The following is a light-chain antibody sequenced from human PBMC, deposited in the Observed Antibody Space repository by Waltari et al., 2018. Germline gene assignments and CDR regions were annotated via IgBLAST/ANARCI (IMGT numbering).Light chain of an antibody. Sequence: QSALTQPASVSGSPGQSIAISCIGTSSDVGANNFLSWYQQHPGSAPKLMLHEVTKRPSGVSTRFSGSKSGNTASLTISGLQAEDEADYYCCSYTSIGPVLIGGGTKVTVL. CDR1: SSDVGANNF. CDR2: EVT. CDR3: CSYTSIGPVL. J-gene: IGLJ2*01. V-gene: IGLV2-23*02.